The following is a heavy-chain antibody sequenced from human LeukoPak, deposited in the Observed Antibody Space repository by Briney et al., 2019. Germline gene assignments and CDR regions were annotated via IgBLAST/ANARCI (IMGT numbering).Heavy chain of an antibody. D-gene: IGHD6-19*01. J-gene: IGHJ6*02. Sequence: GGSLRLSCAASAFTVSSNYMSWVRQAPGKGLEWVSVIYSGGGSTYYADSVKGRFTISTANSKNTLHLQMNSLRAEDTAVYYCARHPPQYGSPHGMDVWGQGTTVTVSS. CDR1: AFTVSSNY. CDR2: IYSGGGST. CDR3: ARHPPQYGSPHGMDV. V-gene: IGHV3-66*04.